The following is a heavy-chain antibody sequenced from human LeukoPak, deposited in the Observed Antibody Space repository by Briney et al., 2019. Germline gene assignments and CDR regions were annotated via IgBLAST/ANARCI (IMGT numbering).Heavy chain of an antibody. CDR3: ARGTEYSSSGDGY. D-gene: IGHD6-6*01. CDR2: INPNSGGT. Sequence: ASVKVSCKASGYTFTGYYMHWVRQAPGQGLEWMGWINPNSGGTNYAQKFQGRVTMTRDTSISTVYMELSSLRSEDTAVYYCARGTEYSSSGDGYWGQGTLVTVSS. J-gene: IGHJ4*02. V-gene: IGHV1-2*02. CDR1: GYTFTGYY.